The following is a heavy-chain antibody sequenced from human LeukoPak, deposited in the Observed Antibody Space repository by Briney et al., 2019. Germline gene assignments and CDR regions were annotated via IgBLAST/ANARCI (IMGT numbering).Heavy chain of an antibody. CDR2: IHSRGTT. V-gene: IGHV4-59*13. J-gene: IGHJ4*02. CDR1: GVSITSYY. D-gene: IGHD4-17*01. Sequence: SETLSLTCSVSGVSITSYYWNWIRQSPGKGLEWLGNIHSRGTTNYNPSLKSRVTLSLDTSKSQFALKVTSVTAADTAVYYCARDEYGDFQGFHFWGQGTPVTVSS. CDR3: ARDEYGDFQGFHF.